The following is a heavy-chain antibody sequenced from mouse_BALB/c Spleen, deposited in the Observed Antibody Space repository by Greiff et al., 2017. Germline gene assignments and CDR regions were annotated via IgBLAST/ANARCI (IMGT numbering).Heavy chain of an antibody. D-gene: IGHD2-10*02. CDR3: ARRYGKDYYAMDY. CDR1: GFTFSSYA. V-gene: IGHV5-9-3*01. J-gene: IGHJ4*01. CDR2: ISSGGSYT. Sequence: EVQLVESGGGLVKPGGSLKLSCAASGFTFSSYAMSWVRQTPEKRLEWVATISSGGSYTYYPDSVKGRFTISRDNAKNTLYLQMSSLRSEDTAMYYCARRYGKDYYAMDYWGQGTSVTVSS.